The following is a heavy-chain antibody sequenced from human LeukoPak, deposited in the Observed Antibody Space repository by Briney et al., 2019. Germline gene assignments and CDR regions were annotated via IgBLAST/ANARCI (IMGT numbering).Heavy chain of an antibody. CDR3: ARVAGIAVAGTADY. V-gene: IGHV1-18*01. CDR2: ISAYNGNT. D-gene: IGHD6-19*01. CDR1: GYTFTSYG. Sequence: ASVKVSCKASGYTFTSYGISWVRRAPGQGLEWMGWISAYNGNTNYAQKLQGRVTMTTDTSTSTAYMELRSLRSDDTAVYYCARVAGIAVAGTADYWGQGTLVTVSS. J-gene: IGHJ4*02.